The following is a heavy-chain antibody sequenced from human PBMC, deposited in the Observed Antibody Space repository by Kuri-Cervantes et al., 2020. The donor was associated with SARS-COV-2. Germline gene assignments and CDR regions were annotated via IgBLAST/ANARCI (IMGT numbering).Heavy chain of an antibody. CDR2: ISYDGSNK. D-gene: IGHD6-6*01. CDR3: AREGSSSYDAFDI. J-gene: IGHJ3*02. V-gene: IGHV3-30-3*01. Sequence: GESLKISCAASGFTFSSYAMHWVRQAPGKGLEWVAVISYDGSNKYYADSVKGRFTISRDNSKNTLYLRMNSLRAEDTAVYYCAREGSSSYDAFDIWGQGTMVTVSS. CDR1: GFTFSSYA.